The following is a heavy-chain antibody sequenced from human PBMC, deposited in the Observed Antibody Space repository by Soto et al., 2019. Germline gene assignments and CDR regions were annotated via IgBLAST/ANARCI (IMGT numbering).Heavy chain of an antibody. V-gene: IGHV4-4*08. CDR3: AKDELRRFYVFGRGYPDNYYYGMDV. D-gene: IGHD3-3*01. J-gene: IGHJ6*02. CDR2: IYSSGST. Sequence: PSETLSLTCTVSGGSFSNSYWSWIRLSPGKGLEWIGYIYSSGSTNYNPSLESRVTISVDTSKDQFSLKLTSLIAADTAVYYCAKDELRRFYVFGRGYPDNYYYGMDVWGQGTRVXVSS. CDR1: GGSFSNSY.